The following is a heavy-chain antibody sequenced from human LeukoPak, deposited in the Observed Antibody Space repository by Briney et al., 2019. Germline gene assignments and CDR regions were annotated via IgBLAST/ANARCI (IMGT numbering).Heavy chain of an antibody. CDR3: ARGAVAGNEDI. V-gene: IGHV4-59*12. Sequence: SETLSLTCTVSGGSISSYYWSWIRQPPGKGLEWIGYIYYSGSTNYNPSLKSRVTMSVDTSKNQFSLKLSSVTAADTAVYYCARGAVAGNEDIWGQGTMVTASS. J-gene: IGHJ3*02. D-gene: IGHD6-19*01. CDR1: GGSISSYY. CDR2: IYYSGST.